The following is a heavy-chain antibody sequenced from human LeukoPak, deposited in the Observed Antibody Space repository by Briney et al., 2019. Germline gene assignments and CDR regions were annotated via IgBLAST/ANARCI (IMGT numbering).Heavy chain of an antibody. CDR2: INPSSGST. J-gene: IGHJ4*02. Sequence: ASVKVSCKPSGYTLSSFYMHWVRQAPGQGPEWMGIINPSSGSTSYAQKFQGRVTMTRDMSTSTVYMELSSLRSEDTAVYYCARRSGVRGFDYWGRGALVTVCS. D-gene: IGHD3-10*01. V-gene: IGHV1-46*01. CDR1: GYTLSSFY. CDR3: ARRSGVRGFDY.